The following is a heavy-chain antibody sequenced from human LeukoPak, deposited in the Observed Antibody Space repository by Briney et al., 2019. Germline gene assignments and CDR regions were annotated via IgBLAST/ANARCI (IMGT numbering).Heavy chain of an antibody. V-gene: IGHV1-2*02. D-gene: IGHD3-9*01. CDR3: ARDLRYFDWYPYYFDY. CDR1: GYTFTGYY. J-gene: IGHJ4*02. Sequence: ASVKVSCKASGYTFTGYYMHWVRQAPGQGREWMGWINPNNGVTNYAQKFQGRVTMTRDTSISTAYMELNRLRSDDTAVYYCARDLRYFDWYPYYFDYWGQGTLVTVSS. CDR2: INPNNGVT.